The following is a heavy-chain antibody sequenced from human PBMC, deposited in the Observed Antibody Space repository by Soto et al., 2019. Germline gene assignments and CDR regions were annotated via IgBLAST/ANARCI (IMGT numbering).Heavy chain of an antibody. Sequence: EVQLVESGGGLVQPGGSLRLSCAASGFTFSDHYMDWVRQAPGKGLEWVGRSKNKANSYTTKYAASLKGRITISRDDSKNSLYMQTRSLETEDMAVYDCARASITVAGDYWGQGTLVTVSS. J-gene: IGHJ4*02. CDR2: SKNKANSYTT. D-gene: IGHD6-19*01. CDR1: GFTFSDHY. V-gene: IGHV3-72*01. CDR3: ARASITVAGDY.